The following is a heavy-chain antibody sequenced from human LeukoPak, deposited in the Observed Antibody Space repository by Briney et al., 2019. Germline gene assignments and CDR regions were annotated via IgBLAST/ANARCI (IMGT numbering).Heavy chain of an antibody. CDR1: GDTFSSYA. Sequence: ASVKVSCKASGDTFSSYAISWVRQAPGQGLEWMGWINPNSGDTNYAQKFQGRVTMTRDTSISTAYMELSRLRSDDTAVYYCARVRYRLAETYIDYWGQGTLVTVSS. V-gene: IGHV1-2*02. CDR3: ARVRYRLAETYIDY. J-gene: IGHJ4*02. D-gene: IGHD3-16*01. CDR2: INPNSGDT.